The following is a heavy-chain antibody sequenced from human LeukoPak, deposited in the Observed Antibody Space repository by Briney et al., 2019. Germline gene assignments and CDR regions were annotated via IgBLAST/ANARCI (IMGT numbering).Heavy chain of an antibody. J-gene: IGHJ4*02. CDR2: IYYSGST. CDR3: ARSAQRFTGIAAAGPDY. Sequence: SETLSLTCTVSGDSISSSSYSWGWIRQPPGKGLEWIGSIYYSGSTYYNPSLKSRVTISVDTSKNQFSLKLSSVTAADTAVYYCARSAQRFTGIAAAGPDYWGQGTLVTVSS. D-gene: IGHD6-13*01. CDR1: GDSISSSSYS. V-gene: IGHV4-39*07.